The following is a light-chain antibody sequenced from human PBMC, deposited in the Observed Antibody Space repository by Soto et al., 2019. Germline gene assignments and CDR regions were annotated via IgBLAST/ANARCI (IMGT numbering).Light chain of an antibody. CDR2: EVS. CDR3: CSYAGSVV. Sequence: QAASVSGSPGQSITISCTGTSSDVGSYNLVSWYQQHPGKAPKLMIYEVSKRPSGVSNRFSGSKSGNTASLTISGLQAEDEADYYCCSYAGSVVFGGGTKLTVL. CDR1: SSDVGSYNL. J-gene: IGLJ2*01. V-gene: IGLV2-23*02.